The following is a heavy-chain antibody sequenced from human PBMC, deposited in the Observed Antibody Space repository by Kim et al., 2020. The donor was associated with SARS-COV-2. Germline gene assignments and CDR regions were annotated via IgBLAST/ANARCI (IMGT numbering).Heavy chain of an antibody. CDR3: ARVGSSSYGGYFQH. V-gene: IGHV1-69*01. J-gene: IGHJ1*01. D-gene: IGHD6-6*01. Sequence: AQKFQGRVTITADESTSTAYMELSSLRSEDTAVYYCARVGSSSYGGYFQHWGQGTLVTVSS.